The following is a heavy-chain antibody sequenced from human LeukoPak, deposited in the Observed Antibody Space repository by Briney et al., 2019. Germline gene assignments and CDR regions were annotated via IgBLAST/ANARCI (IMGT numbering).Heavy chain of an antibody. CDR2: IWYDGSNK. CDR1: GFTFSSYG. J-gene: IGHJ4*02. CDR3: ARGRMEQKFGERLDY. Sequence: GGSLRLSCAASGFTFSSYGMHWVRQAPGKGPEWVAVIWYDGSNKYYADSVKGRFTISRDNSKNTLYLQMNSLRAEDTAVYYCARGRMEQKFGERLDYWGQGTLVTVSS. D-gene: IGHD3-10*01. V-gene: IGHV3-33*01.